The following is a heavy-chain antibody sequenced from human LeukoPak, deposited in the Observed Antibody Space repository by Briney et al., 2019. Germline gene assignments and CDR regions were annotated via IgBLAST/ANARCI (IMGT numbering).Heavy chain of an antibody. CDR2: IYYSGST. Sequence: PSETLSLTCTDSGGSISSGGYYWSWIRQHPGKGLEWIGYIYYSGSTYYNPSLKSRVTISVDTSKNQFSLKLSSVTAADTAVYYCARYIVGATLDAFDIWGQGTMVTVSS. V-gene: IGHV4-31*03. J-gene: IGHJ3*02. CDR3: ARYIVGATLDAFDI. D-gene: IGHD1-26*01. CDR1: GGSISSGGYY.